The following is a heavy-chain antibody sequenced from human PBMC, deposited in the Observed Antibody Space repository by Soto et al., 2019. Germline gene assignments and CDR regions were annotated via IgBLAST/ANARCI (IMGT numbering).Heavy chain of an antibody. CDR3: ARGRGYSYGPDY. J-gene: IGHJ4*02. V-gene: IGHV1-69*13. CDR2: IIPIFGTA. Sequence: ASVKVSCKASGGTFSSYAISWVRQAPGQGLEWMGGIIPIFGTANYAQKFQGRVTITADEATSTAYMELSSLRSEDTAVYYCARGRGYSYGPDYWGQGTLVTVSS. CDR1: GGTFSSYA. D-gene: IGHD5-18*01.